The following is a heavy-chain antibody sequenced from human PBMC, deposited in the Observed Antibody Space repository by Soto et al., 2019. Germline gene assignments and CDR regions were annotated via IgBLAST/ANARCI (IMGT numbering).Heavy chain of an antibody. Sequence: ASEKVSCKASGYTFTAYCVQWMRQGPGQGLQWMGWINPNSGDTKYAQEFQGRVTLTRDTSISTVYMELSRLTSDDTAVYYCARDMDYLYGPCIVNGHGVLGQVTT. V-gene: IGHV1-2*02. CDR1: GYTFTAYC. D-gene: IGHD3-10*01. CDR3: ARDMDYLYGPCIVNGHGV. J-gene: IGHJ6*01. CDR2: INPNSGDT.